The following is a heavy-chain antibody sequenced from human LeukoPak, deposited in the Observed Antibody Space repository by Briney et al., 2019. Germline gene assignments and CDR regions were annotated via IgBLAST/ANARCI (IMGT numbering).Heavy chain of an antibody. CDR1: GGSISSGSYY. CDR3: ARSDGYGLIGI. CDR2: IYTSGST. D-gene: IGHD3-10*01. J-gene: IGHJ3*02. V-gene: IGHV4-61*02. Sequence: PSQTLSLTCTVTGGSISSGSYYWSWLRQPAGKGLEWIGRIYTSGSTNYNPSLKSRVIILFDTAKNHFSLNLSSVTAADTAVYYCARSDGYGLIGIWGQGTMVTVSS.